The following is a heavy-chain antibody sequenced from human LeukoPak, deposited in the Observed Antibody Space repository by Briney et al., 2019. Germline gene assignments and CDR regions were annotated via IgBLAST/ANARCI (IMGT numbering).Heavy chain of an antibody. CDR1: GFTFSRSG. CDR3: AKRAAYYGDYDY. J-gene: IGHJ4*02. Sequence: GGSLRLSCAASGFTFSRSGMHWVRQAPGKGLEWVTFIQYDGNNKYYADSVKVRFTISRDNSKNTLYLQMNSLRTGDTAVYYCAKRAAYYGDYDYWGQGTLVTVSS. CDR2: IQYDGNNK. D-gene: IGHD4-17*01. V-gene: IGHV3-30*02.